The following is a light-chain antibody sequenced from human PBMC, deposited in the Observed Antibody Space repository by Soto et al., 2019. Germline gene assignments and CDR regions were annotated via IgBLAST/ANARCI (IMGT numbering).Light chain of an antibody. Sequence: EIVLTQSPGTLSLSPGERATLSCRASQSVRSSYLAWYQQKPGQAPRLLIYGASIRATGIPDRFSGSGSGKDFTLTISRLETEDFAVYYCQQYGSSPLTFGGGTKVEIK. CDR3: QQYGSSPLT. CDR2: GAS. V-gene: IGKV3-20*01. CDR1: QSVRSSY. J-gene: IGKJ4*01.